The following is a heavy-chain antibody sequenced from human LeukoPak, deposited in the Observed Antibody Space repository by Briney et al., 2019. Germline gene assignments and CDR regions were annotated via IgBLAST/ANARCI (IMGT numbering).Heavy chain of an antibody. Sequence: GGSLRLPCAASGFTFTSYWMSWVRQAPGKGLEWVANIKQDGSEKNYVDSVKGRFTISRDNAKNSMSLQMNSLRAEDTAVYYCTREGILAGVDYWGQGTLVTVSS. CDR1: GFTFTSYW. CDR2: IKQDGSEK. V-gene: IGHV3-7*01. J-gene: IGHJ4*02. D-gene: IGHD6-13*01. CDR3: TREGILAGVDY.